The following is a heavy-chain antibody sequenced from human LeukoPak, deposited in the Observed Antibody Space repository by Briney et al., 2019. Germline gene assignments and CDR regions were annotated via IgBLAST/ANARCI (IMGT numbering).Heavy chain of an antibody. CDR2: ISSSGSTI. CDR1: GFTFSDYY. Sequence: PGGSLRLSCAASGFTFSDYYMSWIRQAPGKGLECVSYISSSGSTIYHADSVKGRFTISRDNAKNSLYLQMNSLRAEDTAVYYCARDVTWFGELSGGFDIWGQGTMVTVSS. CDR3: ARDVTWFGELSGGFDI. D-gene: IGHD3-10*01. V-gene: IGHV3-11*01. J-gene: IGHJ3*02.